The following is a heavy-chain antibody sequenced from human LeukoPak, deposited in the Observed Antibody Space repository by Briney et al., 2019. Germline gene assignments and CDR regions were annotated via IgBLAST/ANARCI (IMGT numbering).Heavy chain of an antibody. CDR1: GGSFSGYY. CDR2: INHSGTT. D-gene: IGHD3-10*01. V-gene: IGHV4-34*01. CDR3: ARVRSGSYHPIAY. J-gene: IGHJ4*02. Sequence: SETLSLTCAVYGGSFSGYYWSWIRQPPGKGLDWMGEINHSGTTNYNPSLKSRVTISVDTSKKQFSLKLSSVTAADTAVFYCARVRSGSYHPIAYWGQGTLVTVSS.